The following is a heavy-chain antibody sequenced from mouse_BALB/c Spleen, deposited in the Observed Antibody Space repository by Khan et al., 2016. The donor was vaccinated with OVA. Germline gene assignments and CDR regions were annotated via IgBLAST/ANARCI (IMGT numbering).Heavy chain of an antibody. CDR3: ARSEGLYAMDY. V-gene: IGHV5-17*02. J-gene: IGHJ4*01. CDR2: ISSGSSTI. D-gene: IGHD3-3*01. CDR1: GFTFSSFG. Sequence: EVELVESGGGLVQPGGSRKLSCAASGFTFSSFGMHWVRQAPEKGLEWVAYISSGSSTIYYSDTVKGRFTISRDNPKNTLFLQMTSLRSEDTAMYYCARSEGLYAMDYWGQGTLVTVSS.